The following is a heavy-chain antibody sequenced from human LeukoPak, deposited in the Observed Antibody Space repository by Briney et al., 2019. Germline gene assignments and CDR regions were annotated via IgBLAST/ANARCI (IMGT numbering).Heavy chain of an antibody. CDR3: ARAYSSSWYGYDY. D-gene: IGHD6-13*01. J-gene: IGHJ4*02. Sequence: GGSLRLSCAASGFTFRSYAMSWVRQAPGKGLEWISAISGSGGSTYYADSVKGRFTISRDNSKNTLYLQMNSLRAEDTAVYYCARAYSSSWYGYDYWGQGTLVTVSS. CDR1: GFTFRSYA. V-gene: IGHV3-23*01. CDR2: ISGSGGST.